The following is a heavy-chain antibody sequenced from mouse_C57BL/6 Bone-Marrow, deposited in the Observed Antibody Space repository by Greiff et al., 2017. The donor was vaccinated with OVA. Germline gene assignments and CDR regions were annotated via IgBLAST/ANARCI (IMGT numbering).Heavy chain of an antibody. V-gene: IGHV1-55*01. Sequence: QVHVKQPGAELVKPGASVKMSCKASGYTFTSYWITWVKQRPGQGLEWIGDIYPGSGSTNYNEKFKSKATLTVDTSSSTAYMQLSSLTSEDSAVYYCARRGHYYGSRDFDYWGQGTTLTVSS. CDR2: IYPGSGST. CDR3: ARRGHYYGSRDFDY. CDR1: GYTFTSYW. D-gene: IGHD1-1*01. J-gene: IGHJ2*01.